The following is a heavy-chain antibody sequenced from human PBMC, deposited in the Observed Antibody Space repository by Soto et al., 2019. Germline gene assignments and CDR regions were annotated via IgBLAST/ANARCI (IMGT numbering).Heavy chain of an antibody. CDR2: ISGSSSST. CDR1: GFTFRSYS. D-gene: IGHD6-13*01. V-gene: IGHV3-21*01. Sequence: PGGSLRLSCAASGFTFRSYSMNWVRQAPGKGLEWVTSISGSSSSTYCADSVKGRFTISRDNAKSSLYLQMNSLRAEDTAVYYCASARGSSWYFDYWGQGALVTVSS. CDR3: ASARGSSWYFDY. J-gene: IGHJ4*02.